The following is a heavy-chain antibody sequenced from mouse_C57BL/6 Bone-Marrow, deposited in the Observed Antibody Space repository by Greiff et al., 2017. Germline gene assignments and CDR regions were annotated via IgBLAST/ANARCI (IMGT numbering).Heavy chain of an antibody. CDR1: GFTFTDYY. Sequence: EVQLQESGGGLVQPGGSLSLSCAASGFTFTDYYMSWVRQPPGKALEWLGFIRNKANGYTTEYSASVKGRFTISRDDSQSIIYLQLNALRAEDSATDYCARCYYDSSYWYFDVWGTGTTVTVSS. CDR3: ARCYYDSSYWYFDV. V-gene: IGHV7-3*01. CDR2: IRNKANGYTT. D-gene: IGHD1-1*01. J-gene: IGHJ1*03.